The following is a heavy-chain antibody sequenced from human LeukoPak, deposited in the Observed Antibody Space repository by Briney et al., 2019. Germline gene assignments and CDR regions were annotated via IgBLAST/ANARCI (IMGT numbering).Heavy chain of an antibody. CDR2: IYYSGST. CDR1: GGSISSYY. J-gene: IGHJ4*02. CDR3: ARGYSYGYPVDY. Sequence: SETLSLTCTVSGGSISSYYWSWIRQPPGKGLEWIGYIYYSGSTNYNPSLKGRVTISVDTSKNQFSLKLSSVTAADTAVYYCARGYSYGYPVDYWGQGTLVTVSS. V-gene: IGHV4-59*01. D-gene: IGHD5-18*01.